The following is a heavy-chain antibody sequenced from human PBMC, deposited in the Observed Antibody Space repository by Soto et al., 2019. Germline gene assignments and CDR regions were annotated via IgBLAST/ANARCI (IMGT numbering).Heavy chain of an antibody. CDR1: GGSFSGYY. D-gene: IGHD6-13*01. CDR2: INHSGST. Sequence: PSETLSLTXAVYGGSFSGYYWSWIRQPPGKGLEWIGEINHSGSTNYNPSLKSRVTISVDTSKNQFSLKLSSVTAADTAVYYCARGPYSSSWSRPFDYWGQGSLVTVSS. J-gene: IGHJ4*02. V-gene: IGHV4-34*01. CDR3: ARGPYSSSWSRPFDY.